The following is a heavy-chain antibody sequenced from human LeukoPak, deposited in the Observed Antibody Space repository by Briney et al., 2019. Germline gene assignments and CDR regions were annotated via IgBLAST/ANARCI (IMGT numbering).Heavy chain of an antibody. CDR1: GFTFSSYS. Sequence: GGSLRLSCAASGFTFSSYSMNWVRQAPGKGLEWVSSISSSSSYIYYADSVKVRFTISRDNAKNSLYLQMNSLRAEDTAVYYCARDAPNCSSTSCLGGGYYYYYMDVWGKGTTVTISS. CDR2: ISSSSSYI. J-gene: IGHJ6*03. CDR3: ARDAPNCSSTSCLGGGYYYYYMDV. D-gene: IGHD2-2*01. V-gene: IGHV3-21*01.